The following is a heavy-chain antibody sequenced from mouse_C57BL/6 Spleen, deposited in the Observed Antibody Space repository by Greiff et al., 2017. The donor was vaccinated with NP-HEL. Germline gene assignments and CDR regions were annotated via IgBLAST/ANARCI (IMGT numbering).Heavy chain of an antibody. CDR2: IDPSDSYT. J-gene: IGHJ3*01. D-gene: IGHD2-3*01. Sequence: VQLQQPGAELVKPGASVKLSCKASGYTFTSYWIQWVKQRPGQGLEWIGEIDPSDSYTNYNQKFKGKATLTVDTSSSTAYMQLSSLTSEDSAVYYCAARGGYDGYYGAYWGQGTLVTVSA. CDR3: AARGGYDGYYGAY. V-gene: IGHV1-50*01. CDR1: GYTFTSYW.